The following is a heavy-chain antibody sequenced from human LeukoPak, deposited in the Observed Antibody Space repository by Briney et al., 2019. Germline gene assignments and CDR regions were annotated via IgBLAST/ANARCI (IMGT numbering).Heavy chain of an antibody. CDR1: VYSFTCYV. CDR3: ARDPLRSTWSTYYNALDV. V-gene: IGHV1-18*01. Sequence: GAAITVSFKGTVYSFTCYVINGVRQAPGQGLDWMGLISDYNGNTDHAQKFQGRVTMTTDRSTSTAYMELRTLTSADTAVYYCARDPLRSTWSTYYNALDVWGQGTALTVSS. CDR2: ISDYNGNT. D-gene: IGHD6-13*01. J-gene: IGHJ6*02.